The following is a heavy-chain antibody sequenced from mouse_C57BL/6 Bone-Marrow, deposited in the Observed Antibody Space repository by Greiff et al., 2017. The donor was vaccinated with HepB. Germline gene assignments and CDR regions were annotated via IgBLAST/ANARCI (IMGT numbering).Heavy chain of an antibody. J-gene: IGHJ4*01. Sequence: QVQLKESGPGLVAPSQSLSITCTVSGFSLTSYGVHWVRQPPGKGLEWLVVIWSDGSTTYNSALKSRLSISKDNSKSQVFLKMNSLQTDDTAMYYCARQFGYDGYPYAMDYWGQGTSVTVSS. CDR1: GFSLTSYG. D-gene: IGHD2-3*01. V-gene: IGHV2-6-1*01. CDR2: IWSDGST. CDR3: ARQFGYDGYPYAMDY.